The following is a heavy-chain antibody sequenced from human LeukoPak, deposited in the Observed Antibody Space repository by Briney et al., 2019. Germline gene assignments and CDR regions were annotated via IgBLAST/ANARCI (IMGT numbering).Heavy chain of an antibody. D-gene: IGHD3-9*01. V-gene: IGHV3-30-3*01. J-gene: IGHJ4*02. CDR2: ISRDGSIK. CDR1: GFILSSYD. Sequence: PGGSLRLSCAASGFILSSYDMHWVRHPPGKGLEWLAVISRDGSIKYHADSVRGRFTISRDNSHNTLYLQMNSLRAEDTAVYYFARHFTTGSIDHWGQGNLVTVSS. CDR3: ARHFTTGSIDH.